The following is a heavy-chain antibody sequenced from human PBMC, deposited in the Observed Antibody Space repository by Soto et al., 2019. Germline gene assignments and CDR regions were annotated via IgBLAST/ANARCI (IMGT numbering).Heavy chain of an antibody. D-gene: IGHD6-6*01. CDR2: IIPIFGTA. V-gene: IGHV1-69*06. Sequence: SVKVSCKTSGGTFSSYAISWVRQAPGQGLQWMGGIIPIFGTANYAHNFQGRFTITADKYTSTAYRELSSLRSEDTAVYYCAFEYSRTSVDYWGQ. CDR3: AFEYSRTSVDY. CDR1: GGTFSSYA. J-gene: IGHJ4*01.